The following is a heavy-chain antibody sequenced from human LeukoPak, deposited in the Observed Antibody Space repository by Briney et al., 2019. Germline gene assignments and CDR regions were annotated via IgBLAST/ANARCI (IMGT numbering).Heavy chain of an antibody. J-gene: IGHJ3*02. V-gene: IGHV3-48*04. CDR2: ISSSSSTI. CDR1: GFTFSSYS. D-gene: IGHD3-3*01. Sequence: GGSLRLSCAASGFTFSSYSMNWVRQAPGKGLEWVSYISSSSSTIYYADSVKGRFTISRDNAKNSLYLQMNSLRAEDTAVYYCARGPSYYDFRRRDAFDIWGQGTMVTVSS. CDR3: ARGPSYYDFRRRDAFDI.